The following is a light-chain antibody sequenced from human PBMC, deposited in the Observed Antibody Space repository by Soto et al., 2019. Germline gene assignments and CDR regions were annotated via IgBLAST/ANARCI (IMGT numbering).Light chain of an antibody. CDR1: SSDVGNYDY. Sequence: QSVLTQPRSVSGSPGQSVTLSCTGTSSDVGNYDYVSWYQQHPGMAPKLIIYDVIKRPSGVPDRFSGSKSGNTASLTISGLQAEDEADYYCCSYAGSYIQYVFGTGTKVTVL. CDR3: CSYAGSYIQYV. J-gene: IGLJ1*01. V-gene: IGLV2-11*01. CDR2: DVI.